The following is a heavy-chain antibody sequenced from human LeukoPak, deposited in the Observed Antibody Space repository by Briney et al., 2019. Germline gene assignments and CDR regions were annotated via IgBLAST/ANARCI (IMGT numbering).Heavy chain of an antibody. Sequence: ASVKVSCKASGYTFTSNHIHWVRQAPGQGLEWMGIINPSGRSTNYAHKFQGRVTMTSDTSTSTVYMELSSLRSEDTAVYYCAREAELRYFDWLPGDAFDIWGQGTMVTVSS. V-gene: IGHV1-46*01. CDR2: INPSGRST. D-gene: IGHD3-9*01. CDR3: AREAELRYFDWLPGDAFDI. J-gene: IGHJ3*02. CDR1: GYTFTSNH.